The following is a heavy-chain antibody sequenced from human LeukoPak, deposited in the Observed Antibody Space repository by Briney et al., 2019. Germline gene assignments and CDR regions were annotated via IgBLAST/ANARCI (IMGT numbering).Heavy chain of an antibody. J-gene: IGHJ5*02. CDR3: ARDRSYDFWSGYVKGYNWFDP. CDR2: INHSGST. D-gene: IGHD3-3*01. CDR1: GGSFSGYY. V-gene: IGHV4-34*01. Sequence: SETLSLTCAVYGGSFSGYYWSWIRQPPGKGLEWIGEINHSGSTNYNPSLKSRVTISVDTSKNQFSLKLSSVTAADTAVYYCARDRSYDFWSGYVKGYNWFDPWGQGTLVTVSS.